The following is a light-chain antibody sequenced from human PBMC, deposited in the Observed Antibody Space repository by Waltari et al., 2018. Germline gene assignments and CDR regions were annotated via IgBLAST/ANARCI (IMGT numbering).Light chain of an antibody. CDR3: QQYRITPWA. Sequence: IQMPQPLSTLAPSVGGRVTTACPAGKNVSSWLAWYQVIPGKARKPLIQKASNVASGVPSRFSASGSGTEFALTVSSLQADDFASYYCQQYRITPWAFGQGTKVEI. CDR2: KAS. V-gene: IGKV1-5*03. CDR1: KNVSSW. J-gene: IGKJ1*01.